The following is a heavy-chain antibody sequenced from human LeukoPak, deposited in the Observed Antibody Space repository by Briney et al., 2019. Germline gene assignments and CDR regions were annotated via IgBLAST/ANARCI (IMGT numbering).Heavy chain of an antibody. CDR2: IKSKTDGGTT. V-gene: IGHV3-15*01. CDR1: GFTFSNAW. CDR3: TTGPDYYDSSGITDIGWLDP. J-gene: IGHJ5*02. Sequence: GGSLRLSCAASGFTFSNAWMSWVRQAPGKGLEWVGRIKSKTDGGTTDYAAPVKGRFTISRDDSKNTLYLQMNSLKTEDTAVYYCTTGPDYYDSSGITDIGWLDPWGQGTLVTVSS. D-gene: IGHD3-22*01.